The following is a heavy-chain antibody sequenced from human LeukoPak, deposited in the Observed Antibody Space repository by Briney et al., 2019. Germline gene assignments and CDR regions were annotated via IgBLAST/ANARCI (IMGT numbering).Heavy chain of an antibody. Sequence: SETLSLTCTVSGGSVSRYYWSWIRQPPGEGLEWIAYIHNSGSTNYNPSLKSRATIAVDTSKNQFSLKLSSVTAADTAMYYCVRDWDEFNFDIWGQGTVVTVSS. D-gene: IGHD1-26*01. CDR2: IHNSGST. V-gene: IGHV4-59*02. CDR1: GGSVSRYY. CDR3: VRDWDEFNFDI. J-gene: IGHJ3*02.